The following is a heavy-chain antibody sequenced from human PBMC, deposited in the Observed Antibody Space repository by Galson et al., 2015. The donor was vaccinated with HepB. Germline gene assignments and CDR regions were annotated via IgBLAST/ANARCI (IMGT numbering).Heavy chain of an antibody. CDR2: IYYSGST. Sequence: ETLSLTCSVSGGSISSSSYYWGWIRQPPGKGLEWIGSIYYSGSTYYKPSLKSRVTVSVDTSKNQVSLKLSSVTAADTAVYYCASTGRGSGYYPDAFDIWGQGTLVTVSS. D-gene: IGHD3-22*01. J-gene: IGHJ3*02. CDR1: GGSISSSSYY. V-gene: IGHV4-39*01. CDR3: ASTGRGSGYYPDAFDI.